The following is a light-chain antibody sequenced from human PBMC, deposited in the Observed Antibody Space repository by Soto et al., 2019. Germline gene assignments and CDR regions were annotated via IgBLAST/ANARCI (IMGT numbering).Light chain of an antibody. CDR3: SSYAGSNKSV. Sequence: PPSASGSPGQSVTISCTGTSSDVGGYNYVSWYQQHPGKAPKLMIYEVSKRPSGVPDRFSGSKSGNTASLTVSGLQPEDEADYYCSSYAGSNKSVFGTGTKVTVL. J-gene: IGLJ1*01. V-gene: IGLV2-8*01. CDR1: SSDVGGYNY. CDR2: EVS.